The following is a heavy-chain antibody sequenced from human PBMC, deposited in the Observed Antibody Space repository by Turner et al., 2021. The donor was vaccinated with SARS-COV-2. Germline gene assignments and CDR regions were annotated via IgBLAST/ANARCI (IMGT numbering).Heavy chain of an antibody. J-gene: IGHJ4*02. CDR3: TKAWRIVVLIHFDY. V-gene: IGHV3-23*01. CDR1: GYTVSSYA. CDR2: ISGSGGST. D-gene: IGHD3-22*01. Sequence: EVQLLESGGGLVQTGGSLRLSCAASGYTVSSYAMSWVRQAPGKGLEWVSGISGSGGSTYYADSVKGRFTISRDNSKNTLYLQMNSLRAEDTAVYYCTKAWRIVVLIHFDYWGQGTLVTVSS.